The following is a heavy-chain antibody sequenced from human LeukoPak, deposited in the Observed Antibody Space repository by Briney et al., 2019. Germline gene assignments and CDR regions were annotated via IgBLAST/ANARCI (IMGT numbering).Heavy chain of an antibody. J-gene: IGHJ6*02. CDR1: GGSISSYY. Sequence: SETLSLTCTVSGGSISSYYWSWIRQPAGKGLEWIGRIYNSGSTNYKSSLKSRVSMSVDTSKNQFSLKLSSVTAADTAVYYCARGKGSYGMDVWGQGTTVTVSS. V-gene: IGHV4-4*07. CDR2: IYNSGST. CDR3: ARGKGSYGMDV.